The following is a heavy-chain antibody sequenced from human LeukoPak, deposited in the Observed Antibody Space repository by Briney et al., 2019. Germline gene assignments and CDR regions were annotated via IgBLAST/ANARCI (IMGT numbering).Heavy chain of an antibody. D-gene: IGHD1-26*01. J-gene: IGHJ4*02. Sequence: PSQTLSLTCTVSGGSISSGGYYWSWIRQHPGKGLEWIGYIYYSGSTNYNPSLKSRVTISVDTSKNQFSLKLSSVTAADTAVYYCARTNSGSSSIDYWGQGTLVTVSS. V-gene: IGHV4-61*08. CDR3: ARTNSGSSSIDY. CDR1: GGSISSGGYY. CDR2: IYYSGST.